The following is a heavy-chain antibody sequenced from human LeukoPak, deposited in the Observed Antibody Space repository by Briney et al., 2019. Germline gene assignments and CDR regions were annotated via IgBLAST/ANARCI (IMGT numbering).Heavy chain of an antibody. CDR1: GFTFSDYH. V-gene: IGHV3-11*04. D-gene: IGHD3-16*02. J-gene: IGHJ4*02. Sequence: GGSLRLSCVVSGFTFSDYHMTWIRQAPGKGLEWISYISSGGSTIHYADSVQGRFIISRDNANSSLSLQMNSLRAEDTAVYYCARGMITFGGVIDESDYWGQGTLVTVSS. CDR2: ISSGGSTI. CDR3: ARGMITFGGVIDESDY.